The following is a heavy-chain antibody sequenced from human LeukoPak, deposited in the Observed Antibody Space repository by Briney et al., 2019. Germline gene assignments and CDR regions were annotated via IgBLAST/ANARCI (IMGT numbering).Heavy chain of an antibody. V-gene: IGHV3-30-3*01. J-gene: IGHJ6*03. CDR2: ISYDGSNK. Sequence: GGSLRLSCAASGFTFSSYARHWVRQAPGKGLELVAVISYDGSNKYYADSVRGRFTISIDNAKTSPYLQMTSMRAEETAVYYRARDRTPGIAAAGRYDYYYYMDVSGKGPTVTVSS. CDR3: ARDRTPGIAAAGRYDYYYYMDV. CDR1: GFTFSSYA. D-gene: IGHD6-13*01.